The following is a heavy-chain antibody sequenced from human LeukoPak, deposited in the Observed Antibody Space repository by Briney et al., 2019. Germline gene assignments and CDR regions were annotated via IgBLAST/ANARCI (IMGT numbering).Heavy chain of an antibody. CDR1: GFTFSSYA. Sequence: PGGSLRLSCSASGFTFSSYALSWVRQAPGRGLEWVSAISGSGGSTYYADSVKGRFTISRDNSKNTLYLQMNSLRAEDTALYYCAKGRYNYDYWGQGTLVTVSS. CDR3: AKGRYNYDY. CDR2: ISGSGGST. D-gene: IGHD5-18*01. V-gene: IGHV3-23*01. J-gene: IGHJ4*02.